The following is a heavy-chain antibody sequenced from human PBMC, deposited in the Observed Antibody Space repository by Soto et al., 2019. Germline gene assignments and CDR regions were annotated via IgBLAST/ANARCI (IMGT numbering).Heavy chain of an antibody. J-gene: IGHJ6*02. CDR2: IWYDGSNK. CDR3: AREGMIVVVMDYYYGMDV. CDR1: GFTFSSYG. V-gene: IGHV3-33*01. Sequence: GGSLRLSCAASGFTFSSYGMHWVRQAPGKGLEWVAVIWYDGSNKYYADSVKGRFTISRDNSKNTLYLQMNSLRAEDTAVYYCAREGMIVVVMDYYYGMDVWGQGTTVTVSS. D-gene: IGHD3-22*01.